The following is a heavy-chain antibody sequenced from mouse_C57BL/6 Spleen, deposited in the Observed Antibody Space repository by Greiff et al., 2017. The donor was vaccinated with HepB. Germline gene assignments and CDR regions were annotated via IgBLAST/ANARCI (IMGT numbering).Heavy chain of an antibody. Sequence: DVMLVESGGGLVQPGGSMKLSCAASGFTFSDAWMDWVRQSPEKGLEWVAEIRNKANNHATYYAESVKGRFTISRDDSKSSVYLQMNSLRAEDTGIYYCTRSYYYGSSYDWYFDVWGTGTTVTVSS. V-gene: IGHV6-6*01. CDR2: IRNKANNHAT. CDR1: GFTFSDAW. J-gene: IGHJ1*03. D-gene: IGHD1-1*01. CDR3: TRSYYYGSSYDWYFDV.